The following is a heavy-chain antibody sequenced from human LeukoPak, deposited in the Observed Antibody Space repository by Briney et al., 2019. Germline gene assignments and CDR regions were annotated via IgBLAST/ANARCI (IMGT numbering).Heavy chain of an antibody. J-gene: IGHJ4*02. Sequence: ASVKVSCKASGYTFTSSGVSWVRQAPGQGLEWMGWISAYNGDKNYAQKFQGRVTMTTDTSTSTAYMELRSLRSDDTAIYYCARVGRDYGGNRFSDYWGQGTLVTVSS. D-gene: IGHD4-23*01. CDR2: ISAYNGDK. CDR1: GYTFTSSG. V-gene: IGHV1-18*01. CDR3: ARVGRDYGGNRFSDY.